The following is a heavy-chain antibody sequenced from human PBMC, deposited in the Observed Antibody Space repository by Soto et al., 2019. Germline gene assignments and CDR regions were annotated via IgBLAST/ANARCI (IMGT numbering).Heavy chain of an antibody. CDR2: ISSSSSTI. J-gene: IGHJ4*02. V-gene: IGHV3-48*01. D-gene: IGHD2-15*01. CDR1: GFTFSSYS. CDR3: ARDYCSGGSCYGFDY. Sequence: GGSLRLSCAASGFTFSSYSMNWVRQAPGKGLEWVSYISSSSSTIYYADSVKGRFTISRDNAKNSLYLQMNSLRAEDTAVYYCARDYCSGGSCYGFDYWGQGTLVTVSS.